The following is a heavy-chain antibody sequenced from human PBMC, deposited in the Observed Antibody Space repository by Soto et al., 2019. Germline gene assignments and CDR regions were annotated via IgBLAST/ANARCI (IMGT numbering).Heavy chain of an antibody. Sequence: EVQLLESGGGLVQPGGSLRLSCAASGFTFSSHAMSWVRQAPGKGLEWVSGVSGSGDSTFYADSVKGRFTISRDNSKNNLYLKMNSLRAEDTAVYYCAKAQGGQYYDFWTGYDYWGQGTLVTVSS. J-gene: IGHJ4*02. V-gene: IGHV3-23*01. CDR3: AKAQGGQYYDFWTGYDY. CDR1: GFTFSSHA. D-gene: IGHD3-3*01. CDR2: VSGSGDST.